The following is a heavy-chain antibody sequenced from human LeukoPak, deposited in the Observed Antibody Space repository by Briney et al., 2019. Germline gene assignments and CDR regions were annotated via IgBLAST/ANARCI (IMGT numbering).Heavy chain of an antibody. J-gene: IGHJ4*02. Sequence: PGGSLRLSCATSTFTFSSYTMNWVCQAPGKGLEWVSSISPSGNSKYHADSVEGRFTISRDNAENSLYMQMNSLRAEDTGVYYCVRDFLGESGAGGYWGQGTLVTVSS. D-gene: IGHD3-10*01. CDR3: VRDFLGESGAGGY. V-gene: IGHV3-21*01. CDR1: TFTFSSYT. CDR2: ISPSGNSK.